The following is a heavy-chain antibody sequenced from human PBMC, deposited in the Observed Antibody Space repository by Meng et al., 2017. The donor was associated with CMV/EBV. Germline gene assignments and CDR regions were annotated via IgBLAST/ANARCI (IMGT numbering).Heavy chain of an antibody. V-gene: IGHV3-30*02. CDR1: GFTFSSYG. J-gene: IGHJ5*02. D-gene: IGHD5-18*01. CDR2: IRYDGSNK. Sequence: GESLKISCAASGFTFSSYGMHWVRQAPGKGLEWVAFIRYDGSNKYYADSVKGRFTISRDNSKNTLYLQMNSLRAEDTAVYYCARPTAGYSYGLVIRNNWFDPWGQGTLVTVSS. CDR3: ARPTAGYSYGLVIRNNWFDP.